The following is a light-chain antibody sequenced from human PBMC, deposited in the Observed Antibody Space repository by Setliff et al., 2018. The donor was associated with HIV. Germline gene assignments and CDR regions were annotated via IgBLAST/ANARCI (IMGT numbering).Light chain of an antibody. Sequence: QSVLAQPASLSGSPGQSITISCTGTNDDVGGYDYVSWYQQHPGKAPKLMIYEVTNRPSGVSNRFSGSKSGNTASLTISGLQAEDEADYCCSSYTYSNPYVFGTGTKVTVL. J-gene: IGLJ1*01. CDR3: SSYTYSNPYV. V-gene: IGLV2-14*01. CDR1: NDDVGGYDY. CDR2: EVT.